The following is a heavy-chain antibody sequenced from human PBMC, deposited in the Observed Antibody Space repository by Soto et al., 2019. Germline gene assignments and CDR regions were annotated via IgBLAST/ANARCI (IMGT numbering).Heavy chain of an antibody. J-gene: IGHJ4*02. CDR3: ARVRSCSAFRCYDFEY. V-gene: IGHV3-23*01. Sequence: EVQLLESGGGLVQPGGSLRLSCAASGFTFSSYAMSWVRQAPGKGLEWVSAISASGDTTYYADSVEGRFTFSRDNSRKTLFLQMHSLRAEDTAVYYCARVRSCSAFRCYDFEYWGQGALVTVSS. CDR1: GFTFSSYA. CDR2: ISASGDTT. D-gene: IGHD2-2*01.